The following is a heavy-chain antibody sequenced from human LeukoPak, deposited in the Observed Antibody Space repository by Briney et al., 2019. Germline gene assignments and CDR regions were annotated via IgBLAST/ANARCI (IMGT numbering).Heavy chain of an antibody. D-gene: IGHD3-3*01. CDR1: GFTLSNFA. J-gene: IGHJ3*02. Sequence: GGSLRLSCAASGFTLSNFAMTWVRQAPGKGLEWVSSISDIGPNTYYAASVKGRFTISRDTSKNTLYLQMNSLRAEDTAVYYCTKRLSLRFDAFDIWGPGTMITVSS. CDR3: TKRLSLRFDAFDI. CDR2: ISDIGPNT. V-gene: IGHV3-23*01.